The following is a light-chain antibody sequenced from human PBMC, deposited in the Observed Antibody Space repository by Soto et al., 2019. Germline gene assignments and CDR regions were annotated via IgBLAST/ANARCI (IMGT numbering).Light chain of an antibody. V-gene: IGLV2-8*01. CDR3: SAYAGRYTFV. CDR2: EVS. CDR1: SSDIGAYNY. Sequence: QSVLTQPPSASGSPGQSVTISCTGTSSDIGAYNYVSWYQQHPGKAPKLMIYEVSKRPSGVPDRFSGSKSGNTASLTVSGLQAEDEADYYCSAYAGRYTFVFGTGTKVTVL. J-gene: IGLJ1*01.